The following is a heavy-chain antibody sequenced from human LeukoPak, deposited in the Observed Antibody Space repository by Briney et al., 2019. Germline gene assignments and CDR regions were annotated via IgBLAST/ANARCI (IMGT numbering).Heavy chain of an antibody. CDR3: ARATDAFDI. V-gene: IGHV4-34*01. Sequence: SETLSLTCAVYGGSFSGYYWSWIRQPPGKGLEWIGEINHSGSTNYNPSLKSRVTISVDTSKNQFSLKLSSVTAADTAVYYCARATDAFDIWGQGTMVTVSS. CDR2: INHSGST. CDR1: GGSFSGYY. J-gene: IGHJ3*02.